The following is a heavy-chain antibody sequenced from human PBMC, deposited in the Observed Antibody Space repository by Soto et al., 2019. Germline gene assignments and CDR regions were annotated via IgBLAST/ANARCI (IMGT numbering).Heavy chain of an antibody. J-gene: IGHJ6*03. Sequence: SETLSLTCTVSGGSISSYYWNWIRQPPGKGLEWIGYIYYSGSTNYNPSLKSRVTISVDTSKNQFSLKLSSVTAADTAVYYCARARGVISYYYYYMDVWGKGTTVTVSS. D-gene: IGHD3-10*01. CDR1: GGSISSYY. CDR3: ARARGVISYYYYYMDV. V-gene: IGHV4-59*01. CDR2: IYYSGST.